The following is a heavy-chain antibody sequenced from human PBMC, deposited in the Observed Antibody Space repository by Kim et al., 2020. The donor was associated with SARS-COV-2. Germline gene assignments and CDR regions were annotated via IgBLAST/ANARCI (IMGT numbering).Heavy chain of an antibody. CDR1: GGSISSSSYY. Sequence: SETLSLTCTVSGGSISSSSYYWGWIRQPPGKGLEWIGSIYYSGSTYYNPSLKSRVTISVDTSKNQFSLKLSSVTAADTAVYYCARHLGEGRQLWFQVHYYYGMDVWGQGTTVTVSS. J-gene: IGHJ6*02. V-gene: IGHV4-39*01. D-gene: IGHD5-18*01. CDR3: ARHLGEGRQLWFQVHYYYGMDV. CDR2: IYYSGST.